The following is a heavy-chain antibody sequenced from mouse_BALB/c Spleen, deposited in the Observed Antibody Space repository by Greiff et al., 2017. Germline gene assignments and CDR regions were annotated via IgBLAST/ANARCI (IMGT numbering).Heavy chain of an antibody. J-gene: IGHJ4*01. CDR2: ISSGGST. V-gene: IGHV5-6-5*01. CDR3: ARPSIRDAMDY. Sequence: EVMLVESGGGLVKPGGSLKLSCAASGFTFSSYAMSWVRQTPEKRLEWVASISSGGSTYYPDSVKGRFTISRDNARNILYLQMSSLRSEDTAMYYCARPSIRDAMDYWGQGTSVTVSS. D-gene: IGHD2-10*02. CDR1: GFTFSSYA.